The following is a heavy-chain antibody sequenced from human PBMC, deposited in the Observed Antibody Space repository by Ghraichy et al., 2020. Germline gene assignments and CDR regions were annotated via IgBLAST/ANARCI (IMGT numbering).Heavy chain of an antibody. J-gene: IGHJ4*02. D-gene: IGHD2-15*01. V-gene: IGHV3-30-3*01. CDR2: ISYDGNSK. Sequence: GSLRLSCAASGFTFSSYDMHWARQAPGKGLEWVALISYDGNSKYDADSVKGRFTISRDNSNNMLYLQMNSLRAEDTAVYYCGRGRSVYCSGSSCSLIDCWGPGTLVTVSS. CDR1: GFTFSSYD. CDR3: GRGRSVYCSGSSCSLIDC.